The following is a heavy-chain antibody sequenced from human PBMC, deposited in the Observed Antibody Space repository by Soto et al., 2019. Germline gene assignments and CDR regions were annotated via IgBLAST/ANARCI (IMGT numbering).Heavy chain of an antibody. V-gene: IGHV3-30*04. CDR2: ISYDGSNK. Sequence: GGSLRLSCAASGFTFSSYAMHWVRQAPGKGLEWVVVISYDGSNKYYADSVKGRFTISRDNSKNTLYLQMNSLSAEDTAVYYCARAGGYSYGYYFDYWGQGTLVTVSS. CDR1: GFTFSSYA. J-gene: IGHJ4*02. CDR3: ARAGGYSYGYYFDY. D-gene: IGHD5-18*01.